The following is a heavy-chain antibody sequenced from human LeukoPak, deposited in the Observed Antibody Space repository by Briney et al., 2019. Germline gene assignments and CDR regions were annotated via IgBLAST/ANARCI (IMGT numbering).Heavy chain of an antibody. V-gene: IGHV3-9*01. Sequence: PGRSLRLSCTASGFTFDDYGMHWVRQIPGKGLEWVSGLSWNSGTIRYADSVKGRFTISRDNAKNSLYLQMNSLTADDTAFYYCVKHKFTYSSSLDYWGQGTLVTVSS. CDR2: LSWNSGTI. J-gene: IGHJ4*02. CDR3: VKHKFTYSSSLDY. D-gene: IGHD6-13*01. CDR1: GFTFDDYG.